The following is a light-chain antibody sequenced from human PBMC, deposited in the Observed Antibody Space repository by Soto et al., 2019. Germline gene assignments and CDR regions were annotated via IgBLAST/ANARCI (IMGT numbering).Light chain of an antibody. J-gene: IGKJ1*01. CDR3: QQYGSSPGT. CDR2: GAS. CDR1: QSVSSSY. V-gene: IGKV3-20*01. Sequence: VFTQSPGNPSLSTGERATLSCRASQSVSSSYLAWYQQKPGQAPSPLIYGASSRATGIPDRFSGSGSGTDFTLTISRLEPEDFAVYYCQQYGSSPGTFGQGTKVDIK.